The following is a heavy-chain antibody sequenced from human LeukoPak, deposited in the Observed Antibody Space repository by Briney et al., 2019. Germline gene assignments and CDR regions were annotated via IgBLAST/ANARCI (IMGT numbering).Heavy chain of an antibody. CDR3: ARRLSLRHWFDP. D-gene: IGHD5/OR15-5a*01. V-gene: IGHV4-34*01. Sequence: SETLSLTCAVYGGSLSGYYWSWIRQPPGKGLEWIGEINHSGSTNYNPSLKSRVTISVDTSKNQFSLKLSSVTAADTAVYYCARRLSLRHWFDPWGQGTLVTVSS. CDR1: GGSLSGYY. J-gene: IGHJ5*02. CDR2: INHSGST.